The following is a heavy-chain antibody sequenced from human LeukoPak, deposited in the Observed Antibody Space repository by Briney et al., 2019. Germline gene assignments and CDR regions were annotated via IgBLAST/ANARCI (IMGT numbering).Heavy chain of an antibody. CDR3: ARRITIFGVAGGDTFDI. CDR2: IYYSGST. Sequence: SETLSLTCSVSGGSISSSSYYWGWIRQPPGKGLEWIGSIYYSGSTYYNPSLKSRVTISVDTSKNQFSLKLSSVTAADTAVYFCARRITIFGVAGGDTFDIWGQGTMVTVSS. J-gene: IGHJ3*02. D-gene: IGHD3-3*01. V-gene: IGHV4-39*01. CDR1: GGSISSSSYY.